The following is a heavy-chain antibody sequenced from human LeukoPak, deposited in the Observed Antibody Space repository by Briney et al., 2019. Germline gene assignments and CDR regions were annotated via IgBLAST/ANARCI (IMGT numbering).Heavy chain of an antibody. D-gene: IGHD2-21*02. CDR1: GGSISSSSYC. Sequence: SETLSLTWTVSGGSISSSSYCWGWLRQPPGKGLEWIGSIYYSGSTYYNPSLKSRVTISVDTSKNQFSLKLSSVTAADTAVYYCASECRGGDCSTDAFDIWGQGSMVTVSS. CDR3: ASECRGGDCSTDAFDI. V-gene: IGHV4-39*01. J-gene: IGHJ3*02. CDR2: IYYSGST.